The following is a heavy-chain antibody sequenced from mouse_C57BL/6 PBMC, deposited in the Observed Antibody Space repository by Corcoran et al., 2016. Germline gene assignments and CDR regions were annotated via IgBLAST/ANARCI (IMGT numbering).Heavy chain of an antibody. Sequence: QVQLQQPGAELVKPGASVKMSCKASGYTFTSYWITWVKQRPGQGLEWIGDIYPGSGSTNYNEKFKSKATLTVDISSSTAYMQLSSLTSEDSAVYYCARKGYDWFAYWGQGTLVTVSA. CDR2: IYPGSGST. CDR3: ARKGYDWFAY. CDR1: GYTFTSYW. J-gene: IGHJ3*01. D-gene: IGHD2-2*01. V-gene: IGHV1-55*01.